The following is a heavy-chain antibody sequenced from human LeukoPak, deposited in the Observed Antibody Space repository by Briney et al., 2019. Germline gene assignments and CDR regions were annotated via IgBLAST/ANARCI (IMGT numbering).Heavy chain of an antibody. Sequence: LVASVKVSCKASGYTFTSYDINWVRQATGQGLEWMGWINPNSGGTNYAQKFQGRVTMTRDTSISTAYMELSRLRSDDTAVYYCARSEEWDYWGQGTLVTVSS. J-gene: IGHJ4*02. CDR1: GYTFTSYD. D-gene: IGHD3-3*01. CDR3: ARSEEWDY. CDR2: INPNSGGT. V-gene: IGHV1-2*03.